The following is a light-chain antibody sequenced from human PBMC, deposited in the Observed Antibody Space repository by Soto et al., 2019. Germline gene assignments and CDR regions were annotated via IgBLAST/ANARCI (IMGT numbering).Light chain of an antibody. CDR3: QQSYSTPPIT. CDR1: QSISTY. V-gene: IGKV1-39*01. Sequence: DIQMTQSPSSLSASVGDRVTITCRASQSISTYLSWYQQKPGEAPKLLIYGASSLQSGVPSRFSGSGSGTDFTLTISSLQPEDFATYYCQQSYSTPPITFGPGTKVDIK. CDR2: GAS. J-gene: IGKJ3*01.